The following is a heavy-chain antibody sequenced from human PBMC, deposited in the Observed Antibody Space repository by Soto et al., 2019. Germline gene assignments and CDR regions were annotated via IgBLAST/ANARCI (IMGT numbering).Heavy chain of an antibody. CDR2: INPSGGST. CDR3: ARDRPSPYYDFWSGYFSAAFDI. D-gene: IGHD3-3*01. V-gene: IGHV1-46*01. Sequence: VSVKVSCKASGYTFTSYYMHWVRQAPGQGLEWMGIINPSGGSTSYAQKFQGRVTMTRDTSTSTVYMELSSLRSEDTAVYCCARDRPSPYYDFWSGYFSAAFDIWGQGTMVTVSS. J-gene: IGHJ3*02. CDR1: GYTFTSYY.